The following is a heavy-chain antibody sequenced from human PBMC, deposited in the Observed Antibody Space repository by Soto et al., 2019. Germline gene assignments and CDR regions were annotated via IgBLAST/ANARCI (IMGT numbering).Heavy chain of an antibody. CDR2: ISSSSSYI. Sequence: PGGSLRLSCAASGFTFSSYSMNWVRQAPGKGLEWVSSISSSSSYIYYADSVKGRFTISRDNAKNSLYLQMNSLRAEDTAVYYCARDSGDFTQGPFDPWGQGTLVTVSS. CDR1: GFTFSSYS. J-gene: IGHJ5*02. V-gene: IGHV3-21*01. CDR3: ARDSGDFTQGPFDP. D-gene: IGHD4-17*01.